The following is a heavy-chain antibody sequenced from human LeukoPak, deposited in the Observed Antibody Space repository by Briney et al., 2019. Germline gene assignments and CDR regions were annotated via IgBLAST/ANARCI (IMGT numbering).Heavy chain of an antibody. V-gene: IGHV3-7*04. D-gene: IGHD6-19*01. Sequence: GGSLRLSCAASGFTFSSYWMSWVRQAPGKGLEWVANIKQDGSEKYYVDSVKGRFTISRDNAKNSLYLQMNSLRAEDTAVYYCARVSTLNGYSSGWYEDYWGQGTLVTVFS. CDR3: ARVSTLNGYSSGWYEDY. CDR1: GFTFSSYW. CDR2: IKQDGSEK. J-gene: IGHJ4*02.